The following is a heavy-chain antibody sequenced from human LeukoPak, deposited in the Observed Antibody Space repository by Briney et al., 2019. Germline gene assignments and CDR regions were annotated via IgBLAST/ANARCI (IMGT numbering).Heavy chain of an antibody. CDR1: GYTFTHHY. D-gene: IGHD3-10*01. CDR2: SNPNSGDT. CDR3: ARRHFGSGTYVDY. V-gene: IGHV1-2*02. Sequence: ASVKVSFKASGYTFTHHYMNWVRQAPGQGLEWMGWSNPNSGDTNYAQKFQGRVTMTTDTSMTTAYMELRRLRSDDTAVYYCARRHFGSGTYVDYWGQGTLVTVSS. J-gene: IGHJ4*02.